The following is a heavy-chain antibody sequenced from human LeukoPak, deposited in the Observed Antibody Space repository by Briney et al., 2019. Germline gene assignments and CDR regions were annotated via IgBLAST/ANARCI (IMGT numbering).Heavy chain of an antibody. CDR1: GFPLSRYA. CDR3: AKDFWSGYSFFDY. J-gene: IGHJ4*02. D-gene: IGHD3-3*01. CDR2: ISGSGGST. V-gene: IGHV3-43*02. Sequence: PGGALELSCAGSGFPLSRYAMSRVRPAPGKGLEGGSAISGSGGSTYYADSVKGRFTISRDNSKNSLYLQMNSLRTEDTALYYCAKDFWSGYSFFDYWGQGTLVTVSS.